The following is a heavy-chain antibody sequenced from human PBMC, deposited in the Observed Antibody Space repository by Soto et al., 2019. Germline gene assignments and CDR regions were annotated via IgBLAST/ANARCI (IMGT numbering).Heavy chain of an antibody. Sequence: SETLSLTCTVSGGSIGNDDYSWSRVRQPPGKGLEWIGYIYHSGTTYYNPSLTSRVTISVDGSNNQFSLKLTSMTAADTAVYYCATVIPATRYFAYWGQGILVTSPQ. CDR2: IYHSGTT. J-gene: IGHJ4*02. CDR1: GGSIGNDDYS. V-gene: IGHV4-30-2*01. D-gene: IGHD2-15*01. CDR3: ATVIPATRYFAY.